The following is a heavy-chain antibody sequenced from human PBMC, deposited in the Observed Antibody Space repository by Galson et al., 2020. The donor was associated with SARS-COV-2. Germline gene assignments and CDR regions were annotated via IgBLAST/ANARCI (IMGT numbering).Heavy chain of an antibody. CDR2: MSSSSSYI. D-gene: IGHD3-22*01. CDR1: GFTFSSYS. J-gene: IGHJ1*01. V-gene: IGHV3-21*04. Sequence: GGSLRLSCAASGFTFSSYSMNWVRQAPGKGLEWVSSMSSSSSYIYYADSVKGRSTTSRDNAKNSPYLQMNSPRAEDTAADYCARDRPSYNDGSGSIVCGGQGTLVTVSS. CDR3: ARDRPSYNDGSGSIVC.